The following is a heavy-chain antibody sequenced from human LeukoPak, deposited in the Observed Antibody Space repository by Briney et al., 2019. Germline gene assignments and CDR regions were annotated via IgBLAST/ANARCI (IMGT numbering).Heavy chain of an antibody. D-gene: IGHD6-13*01. CDR3: AREGVAAAGTLYYFDY. V-gene: IGHV4-34*01. J-gene: IGHJ4*02. Sequence: SETLSLTCAVYGGSFSGYYWSWIRQPPGNGLEWIGEINHSGSTNYNPSLKSRVTISVDTSKNQFSLKLSSVTAADTAVYYCAREGVAAAGTLYYFDYWGQGTLVTVSS. CDR1: GGSFSGYY. CDR2: INHSGST.